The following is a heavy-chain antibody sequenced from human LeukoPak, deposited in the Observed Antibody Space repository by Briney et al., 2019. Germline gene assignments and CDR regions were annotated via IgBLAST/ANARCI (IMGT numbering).Heavy chain of an antibody. CDR2: TKQDGSEK. CDR1: GFTFRSYW. V-gene: IGHV3-7*01. D-gene: IGHD3-9*01. CDR3: ARRYFDWFLGAGGSLDV. J-gene: IGHJ3*01. Sequence: GGSLRLSCAGSGFTFRSYWMHWVRQAPGKGLEWVANTKQDGSEKYYVDSVKGRFTISRDNANDSVYLQMNSLRAEDTAVYYCARRYFDWFLGAGGSLDVWGQGTMVTVSS.